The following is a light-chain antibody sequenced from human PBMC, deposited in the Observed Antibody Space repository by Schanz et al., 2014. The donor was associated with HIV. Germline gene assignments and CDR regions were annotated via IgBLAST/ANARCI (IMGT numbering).Light chain of an antibody. CDR3: QQYGSSPRT. Sequence: EIVMTQSPATLSVSPGERATLSCRASQSVSSNLAWYQQKPGQSPRLLISGASTRATGIPARFSGSGSGTEFTLTISRLEPEDFAVYYCQQYGSSPRTFGQGTRLEIK. J-gene: IGKJ5*01. CDR2: GAS. V-gene: IGKV3-15*01. CDR1: QSVSSN.